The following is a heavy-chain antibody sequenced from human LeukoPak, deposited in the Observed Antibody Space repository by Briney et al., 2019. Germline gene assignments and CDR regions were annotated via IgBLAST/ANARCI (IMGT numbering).Heavy chain of an antibody. CDR2: IYSGGST. Sequence: GESLRLSCAASGFTVSSNYMSWVRQAPGKGLEWVSVIYSGGSTYYADSVKGRFTISRDNSKNTLYLQMNSLRAEDTAVYYCARSLPWSSSWRLNYYYGMDVWGQGTTVTVPS. V-gene: IGHV3-53*01. CDR3: ARSLPWSSSWRLNYYYGMDV. J-gene: IGHJ6*02. CDR1: GFTVSSNY. D-gene: IGHD6-13*01.